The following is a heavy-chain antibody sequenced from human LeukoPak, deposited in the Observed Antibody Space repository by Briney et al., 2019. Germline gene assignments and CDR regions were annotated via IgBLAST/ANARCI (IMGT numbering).Heavy chain of an antibody. D-gene: IGHD5-18*01. Sequence: GESLKISCKGSGYSFSTYWIGWVRQMPGKGLERMGIIYPDDSDTRYSPSFQGQVTISADKSISTAYLQWSRLKASDTAMYYCARLNGTQLWPEDFDYWGQGTLVTVSS. CDR1: GYSFSTYW. CDR3: ARLNGTQLWPEDFDY. CDR2: IYPDDSDT. J-gene: IGHJ4*02. V-gene: IGHV5-51*01.